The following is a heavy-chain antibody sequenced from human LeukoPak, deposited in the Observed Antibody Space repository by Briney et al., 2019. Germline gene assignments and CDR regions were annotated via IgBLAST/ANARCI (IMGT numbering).Heavy chain of an antibody. CDR3: ARGSSGGYDSSGYLGFDY. CDR2: TYYRSKWNN. Sequence: SQTLSLTCAISGDSVSSNSAAWNWIRQSPSRGLEWLGRTYYRSKWNNDDAVSVKSRITINPDTSKNQFSLQLNSVTPEDTAVYYCARGSSGGYDSSGYLGFDYWGQGTLVTVSS. D-gene: IGHD3-22*01. CDR1: GDSVSSNSAA. J-gene: IGHJ4*02. V-gene: IGHV6-1*01.